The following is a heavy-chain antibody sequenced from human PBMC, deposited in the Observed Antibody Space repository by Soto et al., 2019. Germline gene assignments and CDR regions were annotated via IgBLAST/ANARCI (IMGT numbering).Heavy chain of an antibody. Sequence: QVQLVQSGAEVKKPVASVKVSCKASGYTFNSYGISWVRQAPGQGLEWMGWISAYNGNTNYAQKLQGRVTMTTDTSTSTAYMELRSLRSHDTAVYYCARDRSRLAMIVVVPFDPWGQGTLVTVSS. V-gene: IGHV1-18*01. D-gene: IGHD3-22*01. CDR3: ARDRSRLAMIVVVPFDP. J-gene: IGHJ5*02. CDR1: GYTFNSYG. CDR2: ISAYNGNT.